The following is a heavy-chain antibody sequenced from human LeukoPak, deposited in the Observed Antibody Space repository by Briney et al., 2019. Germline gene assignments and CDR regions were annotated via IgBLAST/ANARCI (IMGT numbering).Heavy chain of an antibody. V-gene: IGHV3-48*01. Sequence: GGSLRLSCAASGFTLSSYNMNWVRQAPGKGLEWVSYISISSSTMYYADSVKGRFTISRDNTKNSLYLQMNSLRVEDTAVYYCARSGGLQKFDYWGQGTLVTVSS. CDR1: GFTLSSYN. CDR2: ISISSSTM. CDR3: ARSGGLQKFDY. J-gene: IGHJ4*02. D-gene: IGHD4-11*01.